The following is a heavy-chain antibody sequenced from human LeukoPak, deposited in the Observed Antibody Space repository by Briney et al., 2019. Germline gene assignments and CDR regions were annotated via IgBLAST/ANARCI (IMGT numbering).Heavy chain of an antibody. Sequence: GGSLRLSCAASGFTFSSYAMSWVRQAPGKGLEWVAVIWYDGSNKYYADSVKGRFTISRDNSKNTLYLQMNSLRAEDTAVYYCARDLWTTVTNSFAYWGQGTLVTVSS. J-gene: IGHJ4*02. V-gene: IGHV3-33*08. D-gene: IGHD4-17*01. CDR3: ARDLWTTVTNSFAY. CDR1: GFTFSSYA. CDR2: IWYDGSNK.